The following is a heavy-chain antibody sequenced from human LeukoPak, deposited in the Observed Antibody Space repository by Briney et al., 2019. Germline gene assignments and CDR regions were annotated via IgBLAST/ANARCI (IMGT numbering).Heavy chain of an antibody. D-gene: IGHD1-26*01. Sequence: SETLSLTCTVSGGSISSYYWSWIRQPPGKGLEWIGYIYNSGSTNYNPSLKSRVTISVDTSKNQFSLKLSSVTAADTAVYYCARGFGGSYPDAFDIWGQGTMVTVSS. CDR2: IYNSGST. J-gene: IGHJ3*02. V-gene: IGHV4-59*01. CDR1: GGSISSYY. CDR3: ARGFGGSYPDAFDI.